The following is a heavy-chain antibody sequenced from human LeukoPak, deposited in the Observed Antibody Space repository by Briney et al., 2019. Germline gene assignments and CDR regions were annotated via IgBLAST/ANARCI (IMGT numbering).Heavy chain of an antibody. V-gene: IGHV4-34*01. Sequence: SETLSLTCAVYGGSFSGYYWSWIRQPPGKGLEWIGEINHSGSTSYNPSLKSRVTISVDTSKNQFSLKLSSVTAADTAVYYCARGGEWLRSIPTPLDYWGQGTLVTVSS. CDR1: GGSFSGYY. CDR3: ARGGEWLRSIPTPLDY. D-gene: IGHD5-12*01. CDR2: INHSGST. J-gene: IGHJ4*02.